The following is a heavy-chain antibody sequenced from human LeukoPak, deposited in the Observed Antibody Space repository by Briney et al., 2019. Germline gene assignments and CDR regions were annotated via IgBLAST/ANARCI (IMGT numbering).Heavy chain of an antibody. D-gene: IGHD1-14*01. V-gene: IGHV3-23*01. CDR2: IKGSGDTT. Sequence: PGGSLRLSCAASGFIFNTYAMTWVRQAPGKGLEWVSTIKGSGDTTYYADSVQGRFTISRDNSMETVFLQMDSLRADDTAGYYCAKERISHTTPPGELSQWGEGTLVVVTS. CDR3: AKERISHTTPPGELSQ. CDR1: GFIFNTYA. J-gene: IGHJ4*02.